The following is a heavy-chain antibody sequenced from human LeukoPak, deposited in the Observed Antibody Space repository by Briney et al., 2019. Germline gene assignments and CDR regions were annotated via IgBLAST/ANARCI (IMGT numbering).Heavy chain of an antibody. CDR3: ASYLPTSKYYYDSSGYYSD. CDR1: GGTFSSYA. J-gene: IGHJ4*02. V-gene: IGHV1-69*13. CDR2: IIPIFGTA. Sequence: SAKVSCKASGGTFSSYAISWVRQAPGQGLEWMGRIIPIFGTANYAQKFQGSVTISPDESTSTAYMELSSLRSEDPAVYYCASYLPTSKYYYDSSGYYSDWGQGTLVTVSS. D-gene: IGHD3-22*01.